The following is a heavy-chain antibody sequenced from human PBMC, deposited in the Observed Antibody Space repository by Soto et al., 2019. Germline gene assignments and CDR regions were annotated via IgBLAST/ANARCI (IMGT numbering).Heavy chain of an antibody. V-gene: IGHV5-51*01. Sequence: GSLKISCQGSGYSFTIYWIGWVRQMPGKGLEWMGIIYPGDSDTRYSPSFQGQVTISADKSISTAYLQWSSLKASDTAMYYCARRGPRVYYDNSDYYYYGMDVWGQGTTVTVSS. CDR2: IYPGDSDT. CDR3: ARRGPRVYYDNSDYYYYGMDV. D-gene: IGHD3-22*01. CDR1: GYSFTIYW. J-gene: IGHJ6*02.